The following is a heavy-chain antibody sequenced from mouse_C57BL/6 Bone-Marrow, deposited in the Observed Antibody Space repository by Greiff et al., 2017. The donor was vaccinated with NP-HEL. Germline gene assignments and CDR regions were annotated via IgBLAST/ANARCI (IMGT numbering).Heavy chain of an antibody. CDR2: ISGGGGNT. Sequence: EVKLVESGGGLVKPGGSLKLSCAASGFTFSSYTMSWVRQTPEKRLEWVATISGGGGNTYYPDSVKGRFTISRDNAKNTLYLQMSSVRSEDTALYYCARRDAMDYWGQGTSVTVSS. CDR3: ARRDAMDY. V-gene: IGHV5-9*01. J-gene: IGHJ4*01. CDR1: GFTFSSYT.